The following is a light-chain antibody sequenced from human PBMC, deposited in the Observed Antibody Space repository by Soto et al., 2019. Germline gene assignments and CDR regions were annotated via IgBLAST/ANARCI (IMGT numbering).Light chain of an antibody. CDR3: QQYDSSPPYT. CDR1: QSISSSY. J-gene: IGKJ3*01. CDR2: GAS. Sequence: EIVLTQSPGTLSLSPGERAILSCRASQSISSSYLAWYQQKPGQPPRLLIYGASSRAAGIPDRFSGSGSGTGFTLTISRLEPEDFAVYYCQQYDSSPPYTFGPGTKVDVK. V-gene: IGKV3-20*01.